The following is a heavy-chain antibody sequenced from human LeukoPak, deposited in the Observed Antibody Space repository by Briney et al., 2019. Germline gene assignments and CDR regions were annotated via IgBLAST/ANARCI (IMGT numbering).Heavy chain of an antibody. J-gene: IGHJ4*02. CDR1: GYSISSGYY. CDR2: IYHSGST. D-gene: IGHD4-23*01. V-gene: IGHV4-38-2*02. Sequence: SETLSLTCTVSGYSISSGYYWGWIRQPPGKGLEWIGSIYHSGSTYYNPSLKSRVTISVDTSKNQFSLKLSSVTAADTAVYYCARDLRTTVVTPVDYWGQGTLVTVSS. CDR3: ARDLRTTVVTPVDY.